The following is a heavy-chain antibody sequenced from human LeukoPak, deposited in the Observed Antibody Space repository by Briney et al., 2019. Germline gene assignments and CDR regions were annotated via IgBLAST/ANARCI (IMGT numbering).Heavy chain of an antibody. CDR3: ARAFSDGCNAKGFDP. CDR1: GYTFTGYY. Sequence: ASVKVSCKASGYTFTGYYMHWVRQAPGQGLEWMGWINPNSGGTNYAQKFQGRVTMTRDTSISTAYMELSRLRSDDTAVYYCARAFSDGCNAKGFDPWGQGTLVTVSS. CDR2: INPNSGGT. V-gene: IGHV1-2*02. J-gene: IGHJ5*02. D-gene: IGHD5-24*01.